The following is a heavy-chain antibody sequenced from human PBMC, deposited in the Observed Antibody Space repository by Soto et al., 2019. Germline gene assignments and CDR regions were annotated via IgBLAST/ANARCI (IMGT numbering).Heavy chain of an antibody. D-gene: IGHD3-16*01. Sequence: QVQLVQSGAEVKNPGASVKVSCKASGYTFTRYGIGWARQAPGQGLEWMGWINTYNGNTNYAQNVQGRVTLTTDTSTTTAYMELRSLRSNDTAIYDLAMVDVYVTPSPQDVWGQGTTVIVSS. CDR2: INTYNGNT. CDR1: GYTFTRYG. J-gene: IGHJ6*02. V-gene: IGHV1-18*01. CDR3: AMVDVYVTPSPQDV.